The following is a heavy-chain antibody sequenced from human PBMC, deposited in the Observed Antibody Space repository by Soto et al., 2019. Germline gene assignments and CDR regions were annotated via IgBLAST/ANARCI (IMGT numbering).Heavy chain of an antibody. D-gene: IGHD2-21*02. V-gene: IGHV1-46*04. J-gene: IGHJ4*02. CDR3: ARGGHVVVVTAALDY. CDR1: GDTFTDYY. Sequence: QVQLMQSGAEVKKPGASVKVSCKASGDTFTDYYIHWVRQAPGQGLEWMGTVNPSGGHTTYAQHLLGRVPMTGDTSTSTLYRERTSLTSDDTAVYYCARGGHVVVVTAALDYCVQGSLVTVSS. CDR2: VNPSGGHT.